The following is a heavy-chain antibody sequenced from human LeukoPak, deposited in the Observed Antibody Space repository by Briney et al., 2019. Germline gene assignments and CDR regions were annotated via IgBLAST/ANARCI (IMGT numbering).Heavy chain of an antibody. CDR3: AKDHGIAARAY. CDR2: ISYDGSNK. CDR1: GFTFNSYG. J-gene: IGHJ4*02. V-gene: IGHV3-30*18. D-gene: IGHD6-6*01. Sequence: PGGSLRLSCAASGFTFNSYGMHWVRQAPGKGLEWVAVISYDGSNKYYADSVKGRFTISRDNSKNTLYLQMNSLRAEDTAVYYCAKDHGIAARAYWGQGTLVTVSS.